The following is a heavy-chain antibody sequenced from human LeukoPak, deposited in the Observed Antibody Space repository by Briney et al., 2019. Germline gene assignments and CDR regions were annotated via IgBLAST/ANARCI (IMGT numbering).Heavy chain of an antibody. CDR3: AKVDGITIFEVFDY. J-gene: IGHJ4*02. Sequence: PGGSLGLSCAASGFTFSSYAMSWVRQAPGKGLEWLSSISGSGSSTYYADSVKGRFTISRDNSKNMLCLQMISLRADDTAVYFCAKVDGITIFEVFDYWGQGTLVTVSS. V-gene: IGHV3-23*01. CDR2: ISGSGSST. D-gene: IGHD3-3*01. CDR1: GFTFSSYA.